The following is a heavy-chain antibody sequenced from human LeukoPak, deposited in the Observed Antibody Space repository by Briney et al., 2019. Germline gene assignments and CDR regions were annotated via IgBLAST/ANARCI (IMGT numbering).Heavy chain of an antibody. J-gene: IGHJ3*02. V-gene: IGHV3-48*04. D-gene: IGHD2-21*02. CDR3: ARFCGGDCRGAFDI. CDR2: ISSSSSTI. Sequence: GGSLRLSCAASGFTFSSYSMNWVRQAPGKGLEWVSYISSSSSTIYYADSVKGRFTISRDNAKNSLYLQMNSLRAEDTAVYYCARFCGGDCRGAFDIWGQGTMVTVSS. CDR1: GFTFSSYS.